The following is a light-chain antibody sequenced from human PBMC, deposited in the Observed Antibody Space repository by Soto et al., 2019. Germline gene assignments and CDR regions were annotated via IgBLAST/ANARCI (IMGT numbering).Light chain of an antibody. CDR2: AAS. CDR1: QSISNH. V-gene: IGKV1-39*01. J-gene: IGKJ1*01. CDR3: QQSYSRPPT. Sequence: IQMTQSPSSLSASVEDRVIITCRASQSISNHLNWYQQKPGKAPKLLIFAASSLQSWVPSRFSGSRSGPDFTLIISSLQPEDFATYYCQQSYSRPPTFGQGTKVE.